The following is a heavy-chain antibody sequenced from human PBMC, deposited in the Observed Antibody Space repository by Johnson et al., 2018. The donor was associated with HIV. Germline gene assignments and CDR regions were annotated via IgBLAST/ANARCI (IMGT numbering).Heavy chain of an antibody. V-gene: IGHV3-33*01. D-gene: IGHD1-26*01. J-gene: IGHJ3*01. Sequence: QVQLVESGGGVVQPGGSLRLSCAASGFTFSSYGIHWVRQAPGKGLEWVAVTWYDASYKYCTDSVKGRFTMSRDNSKNTLCLQMNSLRDEDTAVYYCVTADRGSAWGQGTTVTVSS. CDR3: VTADRGSA. CDR1: GFTFSSYG. CDR2: TWYDASYK.